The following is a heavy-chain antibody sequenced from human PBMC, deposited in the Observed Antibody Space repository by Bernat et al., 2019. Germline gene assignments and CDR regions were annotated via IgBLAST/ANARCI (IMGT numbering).Heavy chain of an antibody. CDR3: AREITFGGVIEDY. Sequence: EVQLVESGGGLVKPGGSLRLSCAASGFTFSSYSMHWVRQAPGKGLEWVSYISSSSSYIYYADSVKGRFTISRDNAKNSLYLQMNSLRAEDTAVYYCAREITFGGVIEDYWGQGTLVTVSS. V-gene: IGHV3-21*05. CDR2: ISSSSSYI. D-gene: IGHD3-16*02. J-gene: IGHJ4*02. CDR1: GFTFSSYS.